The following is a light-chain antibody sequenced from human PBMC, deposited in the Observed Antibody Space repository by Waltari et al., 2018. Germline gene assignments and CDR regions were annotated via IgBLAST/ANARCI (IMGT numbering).Light chain of an antibody. CDR3: GTWDNSLTAGV. Sequence: QSVLTQPPSVSAAPGQTVTISCSGSSSNIGPNSVSWYQQFPGTAPKLLSSDSNKRPSAIPDRVSGSKSGTSATLGITGLQTGDEAYYYCGTWDNSLTAGVFGGGTKLTVL. V-gene: IGLV1-51*01. CDR1: SSNIGPNS. CDR2: DSN. J-gene: IGLJ3*02.